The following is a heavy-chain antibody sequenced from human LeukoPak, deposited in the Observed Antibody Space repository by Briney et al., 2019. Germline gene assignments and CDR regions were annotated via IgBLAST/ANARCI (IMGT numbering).Heavy chain of an antibody. D-gene: IGHD6-19*01. CDR3: AREGGPYSSTLRCQ. V-gene: IGHV3-53*01. J-gene: IGHJ4*02. CDR1: GFTVSGNY. Sequence: PGGSLRLSCAVSGFTVSGNYMSWVRQAPWKGLEWVSVMYSSGSTDYADSVKGRFTISRDNSKNTLYLQMNSLRAEDTAVYYCAREGGPYSSTLRCQWGQGTLVTVSS. CDR2: MYSSGST.